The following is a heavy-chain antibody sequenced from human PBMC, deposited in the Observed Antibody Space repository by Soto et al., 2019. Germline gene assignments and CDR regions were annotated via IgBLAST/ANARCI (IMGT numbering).Heavy chain of an antibody. Sequence: SETLSLTCTVSGGSVSSYYWSWIRQPPGKGLEWIGYIYYSGSTNYNPSLKSRVTISVDTSKNQFSLKLSSVTAADTAVYYCARDKFVDSYGYGMDVWGQGTTVTVSS. CDR2: IYYSGST. D-gene: IGHD5-18*01. J-gene: IGHJ6*02. CDR1: GGSVSSYY. CDR3: ARDKFVDSYGYGMDV. V-gene: IGHV4-59*02.